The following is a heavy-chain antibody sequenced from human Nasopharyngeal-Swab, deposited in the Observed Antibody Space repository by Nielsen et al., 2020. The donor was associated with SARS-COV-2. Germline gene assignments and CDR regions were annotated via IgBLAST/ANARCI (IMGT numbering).Heavy chain of an antibody. CDR3: ARGSSSYYFDY. Sequence: GGSLRLSCAASGFTFSSYAMHWVRQAPGKGLEWVAVISYDGSNKYYADSVKGRFTISRDNSKNTLYLQMNSLRAEDTAVYYCARGSSSYYFDYWGQGTLVT. J-gene: IGHJ4*02. V-gene: IGHV3-30-3*01. CDR2: ISYDGSNK. CDR1: GFTFSSYA. D-gene: IGHD6-6*01.